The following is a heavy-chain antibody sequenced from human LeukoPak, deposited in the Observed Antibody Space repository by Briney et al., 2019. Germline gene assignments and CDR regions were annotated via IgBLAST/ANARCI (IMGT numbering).Heavy chain of an antibody. Sequence: GGSLRLSCAASGFTFNNYAMSWVRQAPGRCLEWVSATCSGGDYTNSAASVMGRCTISRDNSKNTLYVQMNSLRAEDTDVYYCAKDSHSALVPGAPWDAFDIWGQGTMVTVSS. CDR1: GFTFNNYA. V-gene: IGHV3-23*01. D-gene: IGHD2-2*01. CDR3: AKDSHSALVPGAPWDAFDI. CDR2: TCSGGDYT. J-gene: IGHJ3*02.